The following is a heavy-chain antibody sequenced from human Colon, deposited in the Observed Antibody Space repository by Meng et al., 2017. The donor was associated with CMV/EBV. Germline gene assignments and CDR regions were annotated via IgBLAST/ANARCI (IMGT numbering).Heavy chain of an antibody. CDR3: ASFKQQLPGGTYWYFDL. D-gene: IGHD6-13*01. J-gene: IGHJ2*01. V-gene: IGHV3-66*02. CDR2: ISGGGNT. Sequence: GGSLKISCAGSEFSVGGNDMSWVRQAPGKGLEWVSFISGGGNTYYADSVKGRFTISRDNSKNALYLQMNSLRPEDTAVYHCASFKQQLPGGTYWYFDLWGRGTLVTVSS. CDR1: EFSVGGND.